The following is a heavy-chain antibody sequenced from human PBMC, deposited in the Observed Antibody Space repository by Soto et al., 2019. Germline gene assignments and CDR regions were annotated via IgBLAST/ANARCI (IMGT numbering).Heavy chain of an antibody. CDR2: MNPNSGNT. CDR3: ARSYSSSFVYYYYYMDV. Sequence: GASVKVSCKASGYTFTSYDINWVRQATGQGLEWMGWMNPNSGNTGYAQKFQGRVTMTRNTSISTAYMELSSLRSEDTAVYYCARSYSSSFVYYYYYMDVWGKGTTVTVSS. CDR1: GYTFTSYD. J-gene: IGHJ6*03. V-gene: IGHV1-8*01. D-gene: IGHD6-6*01.